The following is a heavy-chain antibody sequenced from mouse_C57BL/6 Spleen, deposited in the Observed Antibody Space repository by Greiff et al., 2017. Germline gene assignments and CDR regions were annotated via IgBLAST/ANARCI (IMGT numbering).Heavy chain of an antibody. V-gene: IGHV5-6*01. CDR3: ARGGKVYYDYDERYFDV. Sequence: EVQGVESGGDLVKPGGSLKLSCAASGFTFSSYGMSWVRQTPDKRLEWVATISSGGSYTYYPDSVKGRFTISRDNAKNTLYLQMSSLKSEDTAMYYCARGGKVYYDYDERYFDVWGTGTTVTVSS. CDR2: ISSGGSYT. J-gene: IGHJ1*03. CDR1: GFTFSSYG. D-gene: IGHD2-4*01.